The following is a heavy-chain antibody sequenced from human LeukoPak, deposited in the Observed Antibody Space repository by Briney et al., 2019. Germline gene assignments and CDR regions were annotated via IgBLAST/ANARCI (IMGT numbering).Heavy chain of an antibody. D-gene: IGHD1-26*01. V-gene: IGHV3-30*02. CDR2: IRYDGSNK. CDR3: SSGSYPGVYYYYYMDV. J-gene: IGHJ6*03. CDR1: GFTFSSYG. Sequence: GGSLRLSCAASGFTFSSYGMHWVRQAPGKGLEWVAFIRYDGSNKYYADSVKGRFTISRDNAKNTLYLQMNSLRAEDTAVYYCSSGSYPGVYYYYYMDVWGKGTTVTVSS.